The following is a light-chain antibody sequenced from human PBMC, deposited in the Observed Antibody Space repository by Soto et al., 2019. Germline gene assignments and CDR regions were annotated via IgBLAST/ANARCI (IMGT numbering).Light chain of an antibody. CDR3: QQYYSYPPWT. V-gene: IGKV1-8*01. Sequence: AIRMTQSPSSFSASTGDRVTITCRASQGISSYLAWYQQKPGKAPKLLIYAASTLQSGVQSRFSVSGSGTDFTLAICCLQSEDFATYYCQQYYSYPPWTVGQGTMVEIK. J-gene: IGKJ1*01. CDR1: QGISSY. CDR2: AAS.